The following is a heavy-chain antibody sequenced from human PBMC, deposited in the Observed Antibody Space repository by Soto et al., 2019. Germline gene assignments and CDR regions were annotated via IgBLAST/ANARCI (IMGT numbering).Heavy chain of an antibody. Sequence: PSETLSLTCTVSGGAINTNNYYWGWVRQPPGKGLEWIGSDFYDGTTYYIPSLKSRVPFSLAPSRTQFSLKLNSVTAADTAFYYCARLVVVSPFANVWGQGTLVTVSS. CDR2: DFYDGTT. CDR3: ARLVVVSPFANV. V-gene: IGHV4-39*01. D-gene: IGHD2-21*01. CDR1: GGAINTNNYY. J-gene: IGHJ4*02.